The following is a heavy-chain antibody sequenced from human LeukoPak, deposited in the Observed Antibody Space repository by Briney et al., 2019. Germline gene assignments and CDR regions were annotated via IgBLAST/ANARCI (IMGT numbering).Heavy chain of an antibody. J-gene: IGHJ5*02. D-gene: IGHD3-16*02. CDR3: ARGEVYDYVWGSYRSPAGFDP. CDR2: ISSSGSTI. CDR1: GFTFSSYE. V-gene: IGHV3-48*03. Sequence: GGSLRLSCAASGFTFSSYEMNWVRQAPGKGLEWVSYISSSGSTIYYADSVKGRFTISRDSAKNSLYLQMNSLRAEDTAVYYCARGEVYDYVWGSYRSPAGFDPWGQGTLVTVSS.